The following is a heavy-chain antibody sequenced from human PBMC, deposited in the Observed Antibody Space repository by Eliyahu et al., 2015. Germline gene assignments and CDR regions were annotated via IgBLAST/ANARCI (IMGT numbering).Heavy chain of an antibody. J-gene: IGHJ5*02. Sequence: QLQLQESGPGLVKPSEXLSLTXTVSVGSISXXPXXWGWVRRSPGKGLEWIGSIYYSGGTNYNPSLKSRVTVSVDTSKNQFSLELRSVTAADTAVYYCARGFCSSSSCYGFDPWGQGTLVTVSS. V-gene: IGHV4-39*01. CDR2: IYYSGGT. CDR1: VGSISXXPXX. CDR3: ARGFCSSSSCYGFDP. D-gene: IGHD2-2*01.